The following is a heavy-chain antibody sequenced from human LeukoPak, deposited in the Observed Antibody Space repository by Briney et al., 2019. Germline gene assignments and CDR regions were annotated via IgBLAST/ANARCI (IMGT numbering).Heavy chain of an antibody. D-gene: IGHD2-2*02. CDR1: GFTFSSYG. CDR3: IVVVPAAIQYFQH. V-gene: IGHV3-30*02. J-gene: IGHJ1*01. CDR2: IRYDGSNK. Sequence: PGGSLRLSCAASGFTFSSYGMHWVRQAPGKGLEWVAFIRYDGSNKYYADSVKGRFTISRDNSKNTLYLQMNSLRAEDTAVYYCIVVVPAAIQYFQHWGQGTLVTVSS.